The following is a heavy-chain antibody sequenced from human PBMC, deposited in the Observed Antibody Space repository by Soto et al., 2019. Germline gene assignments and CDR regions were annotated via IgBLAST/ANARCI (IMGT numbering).Heavy chain of an antibody. CDR1: GGSISSSSYY. V-gene: IGHV4-39*01. CDR2: IYYSGST. J-gene: IGHJ3*02. D-gene: IGHD5-18*01. Sequence: SETLSLTCTVSGGSISSSSYYWGWIRQPPGKGLEWIGSIYYSGSTYYNPSLKSRVTISVDTSKNQFSLKLSSVTAADTAVYHCARRPESYGRLDDAFDIWGQGTMVTVSS. CDR3: ARRPESYGRLDDAFDI.